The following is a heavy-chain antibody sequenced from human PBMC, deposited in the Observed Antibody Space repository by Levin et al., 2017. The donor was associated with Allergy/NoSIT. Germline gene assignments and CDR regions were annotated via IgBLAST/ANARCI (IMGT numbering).Heavy chain of an antibody. CDR1: GYTFTSYY. J-gene: IGHJ5*02. D-gene: IGHD6-19*01. CDR2: INPSGGST. Sequence: GGSLRLSCKASGYTFTSYYMHWVRQAPGQGLEWMGIINPSGGSTSYAQKFQGRVTMTRDTSTSTVYMELSSLRSEDTAVYYCARDPFTAVAGTRWFDPWGQGTLVTVSS. CDR3: ARDPFTAVAGTRWFDP. V-gene: IGHV1-46*01.